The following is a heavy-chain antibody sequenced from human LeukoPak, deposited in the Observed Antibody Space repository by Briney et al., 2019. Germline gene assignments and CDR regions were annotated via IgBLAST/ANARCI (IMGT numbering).Heavy chain of an antibody. CDR3: ARSRSGYYP. J-gene: IGHJ5*02. V-gene: IGHV4-59*01. CDR1: GCSISSYY. CDR2: IYYSGST. D-gene: IGHD3-22*01. Sequence: SETLSLTCTVSGCSISSYYWSWVRQPPGKGLEWLGYIYYSGSTKYNPSLKSRVTISVDTSKNQFSLKLSSVTAADTAVYYCARSRSGYYPWGQGTLVTVSS.